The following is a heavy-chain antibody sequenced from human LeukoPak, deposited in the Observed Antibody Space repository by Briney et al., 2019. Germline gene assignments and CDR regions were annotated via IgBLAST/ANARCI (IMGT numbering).Heavy chain of an antibody. J-gene: IGHJ4*02. CDR3: TRSTKGSRDGYNF. D-gene: IGHD5-24*01. CDR1: GFTFGDYA. V-gene: IGHV3-49*04. CDR2: IRSKAYGGTT. Sequence: PGGSLRLSCTASGFTFGDYAMSWVRQAPGKGLEWVGFIRSKAYGGTTEYAASVKGRFTISRDDSKSIAYLQMNCLKTEDTAVYYCTRSTKGSRDGYNFWGQGTLVTVSS.